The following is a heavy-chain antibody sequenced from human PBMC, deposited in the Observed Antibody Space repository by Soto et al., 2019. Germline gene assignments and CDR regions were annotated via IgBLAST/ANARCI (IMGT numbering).Heavy chain of an antibody. Sequence: GGSLRLSCAASGFTFSSYAMHWVRQAPGKGLEWVAVISYNGSKIYYADSVKGRFTITRDNSKNSLYLEMNSLRDEDTAVYYCASHYDMWSGYLSPVDYWGQGTLVTVSS. D-gene: IGHD3-3*01. CDR1: GFTFSSYA. CDR3: ASHYDMWSGYLSPVDY. CDR2: ISYNGSKI. V-gene: IGHV3-30-3*01. J-gene: IGHJ4*02.